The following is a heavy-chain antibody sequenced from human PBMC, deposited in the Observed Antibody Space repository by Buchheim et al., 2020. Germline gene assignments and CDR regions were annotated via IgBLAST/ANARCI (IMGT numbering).Heavy chain of an antibody. V-gene: IGHV4-59*01. D-gene: IGHD4-11*01. J-gene: IGHJ6*02. CDR3: AREATVDYYYYYGMDV. CDR1: GGSISSYY. CDR2: IYYSGST. Sequence: QVQLQESGPGLVKPSETLSLTCTVSGGSISSYYWSWIRQPPGKGLEWIGYIYYSGSTNYNPSLKSRVTISVDTSKNQFPLKLSSVTAADTAVYYCAREATVDYYYYYGMDVWGQGTT.